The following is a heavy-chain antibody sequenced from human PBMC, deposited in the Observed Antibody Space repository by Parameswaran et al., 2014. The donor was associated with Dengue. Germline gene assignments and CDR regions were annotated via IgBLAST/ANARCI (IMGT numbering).Heavy chain of an antibody. CDR2: ISSSSSYI. D-gene: IGHD1-26*01. CDR3: ASGGLYSGYYYYYYMDV. V-gene: IGHV3-21*01. Sequence: WIRQPPGKGLEWVSSISSSSSYIYYADSVKGRFTISRDNAKNSLYLQMNSLRAEDTAVYYCASGGLYSGYYYYYYMDVWGKGTTVTVSS. J-gene: IGHJ6*03.